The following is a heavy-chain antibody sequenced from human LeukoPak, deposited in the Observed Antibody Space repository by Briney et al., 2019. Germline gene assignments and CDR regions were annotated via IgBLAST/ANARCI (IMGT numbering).Heavy chain of an antibody. CDR1: GGSISSSSYY. CDR2: IYYSGST. D-gene: IGHD6-19*01. CDR3: AGERGEEYSSGWYKTNLFDN. J-gene: IGHJ4*02. Sequence: PSETLSLTCTVSGGSISSSSYYWGWIRQPPGKGLEWIGSIYYSGSTYYNPSLKSRVTISVDTSKNQFSLKLSSVTAADTAVYYCAGERGEEYSSGWYKTNLFDNWGQGIRVTVSS. V-gene: IGHV4-39*07.